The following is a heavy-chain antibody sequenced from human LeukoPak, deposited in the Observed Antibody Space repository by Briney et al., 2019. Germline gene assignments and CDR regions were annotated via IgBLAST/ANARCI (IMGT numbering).Heavy chain of an antibody. CDR1: GGSFSGYY. CDR3: ARRLWWGGYYFDY. Sequence: SETLSLTCAVYGGSFSGYYWSWIRQPPGKGLEWIGEINHSGSTNYNPSLKSRVTISVDTSKNQFSLKLSSVTAADTAVYHCARRLWWGGYYFDYWGQGTLVTVSS. J-gene: IGHJ4*02. D-gene: IGHD2-21*01. V-gene: IGHV4-34*01. CDR2: INHSGST.